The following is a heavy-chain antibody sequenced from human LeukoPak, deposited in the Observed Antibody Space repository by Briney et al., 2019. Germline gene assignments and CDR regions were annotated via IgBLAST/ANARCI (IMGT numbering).Heavy chain of an antibody. V-gene: IGHV4-59*08. CDR2: IFHTGSI. D-gene: IGHD4-17*01. J-gene: IGHJ4*02. Sequence: PSETLSLTCTVSGGPIRTYYWSWIRQPPGKGLEWIAYIFHTGSINYNPSLKGRVTMSVDTSKSQFSLRLSSVTAADTAVYYCARHFGDDYGRSFDFWGQGTLVTVSS. CDR3: ARHFGDDYGRSFDF. CDR1: GGPIRTYY.